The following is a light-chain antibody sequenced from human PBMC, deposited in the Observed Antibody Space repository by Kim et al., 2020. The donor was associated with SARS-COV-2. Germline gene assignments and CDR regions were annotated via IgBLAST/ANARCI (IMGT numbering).Light chain of an antibody. CDR3: QVWDSSVV. J-gene: IGLJ2*01. CDR1: NIGSKR. Sequence: VSVAPGKTARITCGGNNIGSKRVHWYQQKPGQAPVLVIYYDSDRPSGIPERFSGSNSGNTATLTISRVEAGDEADYYCQVWDSSVVFGGGTKLTVL. CDR2: YDS. V-gene: IGLV3-21*04.